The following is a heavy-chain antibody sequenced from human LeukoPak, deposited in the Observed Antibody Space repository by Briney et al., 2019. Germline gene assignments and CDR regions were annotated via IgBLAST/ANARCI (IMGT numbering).Heavy chain of an antibody. CDR3: ARDDMVRGVLY. CDR2: IYSGGST. D-gene: IGHD3-10*01. CDR1: GFTVSSSY. Sequence: PGGSLRLSCAASGFTVSSSYMSWVRQAPGKGLEWVSVIYSGGSTYYADSVKGRFTISRDNSKNTLYLQMNSLRAEDTAVYHCARDDMVRGVLYWGQGTLVTVSS. J-gene: IGHJ4*02. V-gene: IGHV3-66*01.